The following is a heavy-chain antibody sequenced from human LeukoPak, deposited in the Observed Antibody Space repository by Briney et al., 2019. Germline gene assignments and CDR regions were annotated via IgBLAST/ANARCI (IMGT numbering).Heavy chain of an antibody. CDR2: IYSGGST. V-gene: IGHV3-53*01. CDR3: ARVWGDYSNTDY. CDR1: GFTVSSNY. J-gene: IGHJ4*02. Sequence: GGSLRLSCAASGFTVSSNYMSWVRQAPGKGLEWVSVIYSGGSTYYADSVDGRFTISRDNAKNSLYLQMNSLRAEDTAVYYCARVWGDYSNTDYWGQGTLVTVSS. D-gene: IGHD4-11*01.